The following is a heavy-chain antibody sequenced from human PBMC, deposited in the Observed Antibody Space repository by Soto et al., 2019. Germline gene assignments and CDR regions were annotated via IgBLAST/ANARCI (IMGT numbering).Heavy chain of an antibody. J-gene: IGHJ4*02. D-gene: IGHD3-22*01. Sequence: ASVKVSCKASGFTLKSSAVQWVRQARGQRLEWIGWIVAGSGNTHFAQRFQERVTITRDMSTSTAYLELSSLRSEDTAVYYCAADPYYYDSSNYYSFDHWGQGTQVTVSS. V-gene: IGHV1-58*01. CDR3: AADPYYYDSSNYYSFDH. CDR1: GFTLKSSA. CDR2: IVAGSGNT.